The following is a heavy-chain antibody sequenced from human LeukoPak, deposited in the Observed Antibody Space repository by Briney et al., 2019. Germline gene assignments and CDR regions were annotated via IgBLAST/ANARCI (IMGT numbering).Heavy chain of an antibody. CDR2: ISYDGSNK. V-gene: IGHV3-30-3*01. Sequence: GGSLRLSCAASGFTFSSYAMHWVRQAPGKGLEWVAVISYDGSNKYYADSVKGRFTISRDNSKNTLYLQMNSLRAGDTAVYYCAREVGNYYDSSGYPGLFDYWGQGTLVTVSS. D-gene: IGHD3-22*01. CDR3: AREVGNYYDSSGYPGLFDY. CDR1: GFTFSSYA. J-gene: IGHJ4*02.